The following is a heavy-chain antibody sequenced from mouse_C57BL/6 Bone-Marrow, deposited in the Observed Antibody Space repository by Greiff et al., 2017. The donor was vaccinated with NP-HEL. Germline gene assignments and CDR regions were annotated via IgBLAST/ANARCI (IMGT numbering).Heavy chain of an antibody. CDR1: GYTFTSYW. J-gene: IGHJ3*01. CDR3: VLLLRFAY. Sequence: QVQLQQPGAELVKPGASVKLSCKASGYTFTSYWMHWVKQRPGQGLEWIGMIHPNSGSTNYNEKFKSKATLTVDKTYSTAYMQLSSLTSEDAAVYYCVLLLRFAYWGQGTLVTVS. CDR2: IHPNSGST. D-gene: IGHD1-1*01. V-gene: IGHV1-64*01.